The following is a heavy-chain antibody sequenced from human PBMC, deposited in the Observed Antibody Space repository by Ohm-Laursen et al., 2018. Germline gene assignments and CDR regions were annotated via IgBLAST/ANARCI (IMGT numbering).Heavy chain of an antibody. CDR2: IHSGGNT. Sequence: SLRLSCAASGFTFSSYTMSWVRQAPGKGLEWVSVIHSGGNTYYVDSVKGRFTISRDNSKNTLYLQMNSLRDEDTAVYYCATAGPYSGDDYWGQGTLVNVSS. CDR3: ATAGPYSGDDY. V-gene: IGHV3-53*01. D-gene: IGHD6-25*01. J-gene: IGHJ4*02. CDR1: GFTFSSYT.